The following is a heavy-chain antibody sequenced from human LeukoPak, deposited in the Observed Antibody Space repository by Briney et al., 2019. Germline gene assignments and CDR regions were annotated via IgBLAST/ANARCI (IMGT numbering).Heavy chain of an antibody. J-gene: IGHJ4*02. CDR1: GGSISSGGYC. Sequence: PSQTLSLTCAVSGGSISSGGYCWSWIRQPPGKGLEWIGYIYHSGSTYCNPSLKSRVTISVDRSKNQFSLKLSSVTAADTAVYYCARAVVRGVIDYWGQGTLVTVSS. V-gene: IGHV4-30-2*01. D-gene: IGHD3-10*01. CDR3: ARAVVRGVIDY. CDR2: IYHSGST.